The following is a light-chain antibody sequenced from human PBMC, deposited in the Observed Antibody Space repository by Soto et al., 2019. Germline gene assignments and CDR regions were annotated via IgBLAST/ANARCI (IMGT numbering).Light chain of an antibody. CDR1: SNDVGGYKY. CDR3: SSYRRSSSLV. Sequence: QSALTQPASVSGSPGQSITISCTGTSNDVGGYKYVSWYQQHPGKAPKLMIYDVTNRPSGVSNRFSCSKSGNTASLTISGLQPEDEADYYCSSYRRSSSLVFGGGTKVTVL. V-gene: IGLV2-14*03. J-gene: IGLJ3*02. CDR2: DVT.